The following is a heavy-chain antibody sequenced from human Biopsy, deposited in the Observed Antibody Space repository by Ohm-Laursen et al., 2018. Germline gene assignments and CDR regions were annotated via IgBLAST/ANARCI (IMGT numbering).Heavy chain of an antibody. CDR1: GYTLTELS. CDR3: AADINVWNVNY. J-gene: IGHJ4*02. V-gene: IGHV1-24*01. CDR2: FAPENGKT. D-gene: IGHD1-1*01. Sequence: GASVNVSCTVSGYTLTELSMHWVRQAPGKGLEWMGGFAPENGKTVYAQNFQARVSMTEDTSTDTAYMELRSLRSEDTAVYYCAADINVWNVNYWGQGTQVTVSS.